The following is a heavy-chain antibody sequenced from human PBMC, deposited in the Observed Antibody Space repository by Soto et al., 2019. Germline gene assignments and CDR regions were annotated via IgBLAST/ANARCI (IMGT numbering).Heavy chain of an antibody. Sequence: GGSLRLSCAASGFTFSSYAMSWVRQAPGKGLEWVSAISGSGGSTYYADSVKGRFTISRDNSKNTLYLQMNSLRAEDTAVYYCAKDLSQGTLEWLLSGWFDPWGQGTLVTVSS. CDR2: ISGSGGST. D-gene: IGHD3-3*01. V-gene: IGHV3-23*01. J-gene: IGHJ5*02. CDR3: AKDLSQGTLEWLLSGWFDP. CDR1: GFTFSSYA.